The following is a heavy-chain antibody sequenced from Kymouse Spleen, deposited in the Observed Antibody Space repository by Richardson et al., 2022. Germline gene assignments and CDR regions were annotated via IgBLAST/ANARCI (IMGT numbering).Heavy chain of an antibody. CDR1: GGSISSSSYY. CDR2: IYYSGST. D-gene: IGHD5-12*01. J-gene: IGHJ4*02. Sequence: QLQLQESGPGLVKPSETLSLTCTVSGGSISSSSYYWGWIRQPPGKGLEWIGSIYYSGSTYYNPSLKSRVTISVDTSKNQFSLKLSSVTAADTAVYYCARGDIVATIGDYWGQGTLVTVSS. CDR3: ARGDIVATIGDY. V-gene: IGHV4-39*01.